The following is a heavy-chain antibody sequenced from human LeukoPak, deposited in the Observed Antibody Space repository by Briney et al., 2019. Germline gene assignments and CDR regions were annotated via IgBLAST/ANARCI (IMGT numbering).Heavy chain of an antibody. D-gene: IGHD3-3*01. CDR2: ISGSGGST. CDR1: GFTLSTYW. Sequence: GGSLRLSCAASGFTLSTYWMSWVRQAPGKGLEWVSAISGSGGSTYYADSVKGRFTISRDNSKNTLYLQMNSLRAEDTAVYYCAKSPVTIFGVVYYYFDYWGQGTLVTVSS. V-gene: IGHV3-23*01. J-gene: IGHJ4*02. CDR3: AKSPVTIFGVVYYYFDY.